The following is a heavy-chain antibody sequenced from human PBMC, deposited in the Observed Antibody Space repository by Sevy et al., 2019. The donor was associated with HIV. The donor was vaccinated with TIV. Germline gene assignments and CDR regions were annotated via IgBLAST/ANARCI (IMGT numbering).Heavy chain of an antibody. J-gene: IGHJ4*02. CDR1: GFTVSSNY. D-gene: IGHD3-10*01. Sequence: GGSLRRSCATSGFTVSSNYMTWVRQAPGKGLEWVSVTYSVGNAYYEDTMRGRFTISSENSKNTLYLQMNSLRVDDTAVYYCAIPAHTWVRGGSEGFWDYWGQGTLVTVSS. CDR3: AIPAHTWVRGGSEGFWDY. CDR2: TYSVGNA. V-gene: IGHV3-53*01.